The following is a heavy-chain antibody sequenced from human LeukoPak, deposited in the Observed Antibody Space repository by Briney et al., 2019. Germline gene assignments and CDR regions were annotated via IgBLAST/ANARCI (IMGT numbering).Heavy chain of an antibody. Sequence: ASVKVSCKASGGTFSSYAISWGRQAPGQGLEWMGRIIAIFGTANYAQKFQGRVTITTDESTSTAYMELSSLRSEDTAVYYCATELRGWGQGTLVTVSS. CDR1: GGTFSSYA. CDR3: ATELRG. J-gene: IGHJ4*02. CDR2: IIAIFGTA. V-gene: IGHV1-69*05.